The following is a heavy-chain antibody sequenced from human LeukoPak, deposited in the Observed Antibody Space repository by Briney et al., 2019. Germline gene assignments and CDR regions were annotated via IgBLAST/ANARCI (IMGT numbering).Heavy chain of an antibody. CDR1: GYTFTGYY. Sequence: GASVKVSCKASGYTFTGYYMHWVRQAPGQGLEWMGWINPNSGGTNYAQKFQGRVTMTRDTSISTAYMELSRLRSDDTAVYYCARTRSGSYYSPFDYWGQGTLVTVSS. J-gene: IGHJ4*02. CDR2: INPNSGGT. V-gene: IGHV1-2*02. D-gene: IGHD3-10*01. CDR3: ARTRSGSYYSPFDY.